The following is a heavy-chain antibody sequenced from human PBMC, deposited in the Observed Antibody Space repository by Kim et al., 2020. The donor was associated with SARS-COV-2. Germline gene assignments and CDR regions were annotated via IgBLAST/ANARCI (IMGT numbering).Heavy chain of an antibody. CDR3: ARDVTYSGYDTYYYGMDV. CDR2: IYSGGST. D-gene: IGHD5-12*01. V-gene: IGHV3-53*01. J-gene: IGHJ6*02. Sequence: GGSLRLSCAASGFTVSSNYMSWVRQAPGKGLEWVSVIYSGGSTYYADSVKGRFTISRDNSKNTLYLQMNSLRAEDTAVYYCARDVTYSGYDTYYYGMDVWGQGTTVTVSS. CDR1: GFTVSSNY.